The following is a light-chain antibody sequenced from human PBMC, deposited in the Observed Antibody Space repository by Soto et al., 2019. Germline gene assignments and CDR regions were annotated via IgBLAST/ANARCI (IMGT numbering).Light chain of an antibody. J-gene: IGKJ4*01. Sequence: EIVLTQSPATLSLSPGERATLSCRASQSVSSYLAWYQQKPGQAPRLLIYDASNRATGIPARFSGSGSGTDFTLTTSSLEPEDFAVYYCQQGLTFGGGTKVDIK. CDR3: QQGLT. CDR1: QSVSSY. V-gene: IGKV3-11*01. CDR2: DAS.